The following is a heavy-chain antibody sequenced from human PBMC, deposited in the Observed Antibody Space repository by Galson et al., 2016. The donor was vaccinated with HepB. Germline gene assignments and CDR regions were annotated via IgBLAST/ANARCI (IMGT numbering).Heavy chain of an antibody. J-gene: IGHJ4*02. CDR3: AKNGRSDSTGYFYPYFYY. V-gene: IGHV3-9*01. CDR2: TSWNSGRI. Sequence: SLRLSCSASGFKFDDFAMYWVRQAPGKGLVWVSGTSWNSGRIGYVYSVMGGFNISRDNAKNSLYLQMDSLRADDTALYYCAKNGRSDSTGYFYPYFYYCGRGSLVTVSA. D-gene: IGHD3-22*01. CDR1: GFKFDDFA.